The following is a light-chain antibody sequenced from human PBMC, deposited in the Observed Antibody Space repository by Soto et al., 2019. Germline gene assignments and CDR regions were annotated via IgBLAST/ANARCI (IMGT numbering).Light chain of an antibody. CDR1: QSVGTY. CDR2: GAS. V-gene: IGKV3-20*01. Sequence: EIVLTQSPGTLSLSPGERATLSCRASQSVGTYLAWYQQKPGQAPRLLIYGASSRATGIPDRFSGSGSGTDFTLIINRLEPEDVAIYYCQQYGGSPRITFGQGTKGDNK. CDR3: QQYGGSPRIT. J-gene: IGKJ1*01.